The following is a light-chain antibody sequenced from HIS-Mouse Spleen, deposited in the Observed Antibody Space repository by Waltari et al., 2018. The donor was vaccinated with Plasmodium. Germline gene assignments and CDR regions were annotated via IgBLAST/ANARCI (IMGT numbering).Light chain of an antibody. Sequence: SYDLTQPPSVSVSPGQTASITCSGDKLGDKYACWYQQKPGQSPVLVIYQDSTRPSGIPERFSGSNSGNTATLPISGTQAMDEADYYCQAWDSSTAWVFGGGTKLTVL. V-gene: IGLV3-1*01. CDR2: QDS. CDR1: KLGDKY. J-gene: IGLJ2*01. CDR3: QAWDSSTAWV.